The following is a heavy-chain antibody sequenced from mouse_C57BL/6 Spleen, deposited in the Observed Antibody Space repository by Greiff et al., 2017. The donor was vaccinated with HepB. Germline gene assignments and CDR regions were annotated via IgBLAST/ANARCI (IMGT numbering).Heavy chain of an antibody. CDR2: IWSGGST. J-gene: IGHJ3*01. Sequence: VHLVESGPGLVQPSQSLSITCTVSGFSLTSYGVHWVRQSPGKGLEWLGVIWSGGSTDYNAAFISRLSISKDNSKSQVFFKMNSLQADDTAIYYCVDSAWFAYWGQGTLVTVSA. CDR1: GFSLTSYG. V-gene: IGHV2-2*01. CDR3: VDSAWFAY.